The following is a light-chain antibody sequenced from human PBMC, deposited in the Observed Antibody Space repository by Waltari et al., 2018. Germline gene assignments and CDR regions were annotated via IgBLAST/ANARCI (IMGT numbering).Light chain of an antibody. CDR2: RNN. Sequence: QSVLTQPPSASGTPGQRVTISCSGSSSNLGNNYVNWYHQVPGTAPKLLISRNNQRPSGVPDRVSGSKSGTSASLAISGLRSEDEGDYYCAAWDDSLSGVVFGGGTKLTVL. J-gene: IGLJ2*01. CDR3: AAWDDSLSGVV. V-gene: IGLV1-47*01. CDR1: SSNLGNNY.